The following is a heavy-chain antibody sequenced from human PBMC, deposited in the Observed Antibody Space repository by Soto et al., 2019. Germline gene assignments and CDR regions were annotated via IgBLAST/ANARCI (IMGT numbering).Heavy chain of an antibody. J-gene: IGHJ6*02. CDR2: IFSNDEK. CDR3: ARMGALSSSGWFQYYYYGMDV. Sequence: SGPTLVNPTETLTLTCTVSGSSLSNARMGVSWIRQPPGKALEWLAHIFSNDEKSYSTSLKSRLTISKDTSKSQVVLTMTNMDPVDTATYYCARMGALSSSGWFQYYYYGMDVWGQGTTVTVSS. CDR1: GSSLSNARMG. V-gene: IGHV2-26*01. D-gene: IGHD6-19*01.